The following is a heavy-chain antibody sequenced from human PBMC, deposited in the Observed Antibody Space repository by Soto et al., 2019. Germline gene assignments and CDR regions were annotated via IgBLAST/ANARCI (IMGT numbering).Heavy chain of an antibody. CDR1: GYTFTSYD. D-gene: IGHD3-3*01. V-gene: IGHV1-8*01. Sequence: GASVKVSCKASGYTFTSYDINWVRQATGQGLEWMGWMNPNSGNTGYAQKFQGRVTMTRNTSISTAYMELNSLRAEDTAVYYCAKRFTLFGVNKLSPDADYWGQGTLVTVSS. J-gene: IGHJ4*02. CDR2: MNPNSGNT. CDR3: AKRFTLFGVNKLSPDADY.